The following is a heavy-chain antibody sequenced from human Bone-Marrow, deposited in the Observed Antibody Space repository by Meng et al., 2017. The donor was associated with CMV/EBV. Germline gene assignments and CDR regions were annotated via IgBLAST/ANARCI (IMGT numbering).Heavy chain of an antibody. V-gene: IGHV1-18*01. D-gene: IGHD7-27*01. CDR1: GYTFTSYG. J-gene: IGHJ5*02. CDR2: ISAYNGNT. CDR3: ARVLDLGIDNWFDP. Sequence: SGYTFTSYGIRWVQQALGQGLEWMGWISAYNGNTNYAQKLQGRVTMTTDTSTSTAYMELRSLRSDDTAVYYCARVLDLGIDNWFDPWGQGTLVTVSS.